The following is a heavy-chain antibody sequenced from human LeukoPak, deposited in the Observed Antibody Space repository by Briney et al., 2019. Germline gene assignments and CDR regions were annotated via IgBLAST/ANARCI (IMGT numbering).Heavy chain of an antibody. CDR3: ARVSRNYHYYYGMDV. J-gene: IGHJ6*02. D-gene: IGHD2-2*01. V-gene: IGHV3-74*01. CDR1: GFTFSTYC. CDR2: ITTDGSTT. Sequence: GGSLRLSCAASGFTFSTYCLHWVRQAPGKGLVWVSRITTDGSTTGYADSVKGRFTISRDNAKNTLYLQMTSLRAEDTAVYYCARVSRNYHYYYGMDVWGQGTTVTVSS.